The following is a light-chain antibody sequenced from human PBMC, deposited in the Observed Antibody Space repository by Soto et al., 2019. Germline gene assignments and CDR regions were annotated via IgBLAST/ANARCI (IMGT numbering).Light chain of an antibody. CDR1: QSLLHSGGHNF. J-gene: IGKJ4*01. CDR2: LGS. Sequence: DIVMTQSPVSLPVTPGEPASISCRASQSLLHSGGHNFLDWYLQKPGQSPQVLIYLGSNRASGVPDRFSGSGSGADFTLEMSRVEAEDVGVYYCMQTLQTPLTFGGGTKVEIK. V-gene: IGKV2-28*01. CDR3: MQTLQTPLT.